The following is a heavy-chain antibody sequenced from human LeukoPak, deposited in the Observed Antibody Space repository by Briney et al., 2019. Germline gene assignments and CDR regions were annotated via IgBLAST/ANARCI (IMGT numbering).Heavy chain of an antibody. CDR2: INYSGST. CDR3: ASPSISSSTYDH. Sequence: TSETLSLTCAVYGVSFSGYYWSWIRQPPGKGLEWIGSINYSGSTYYNSSLKSRVTISVDTSKNQFSLKLSSVTAADTAVYYCASPSISSSTYDHWGQGTLVTVSS. J-gene: IGHJ4*02. CDR1: GVSFSGYY. V-gene: IGHV4-34*01. D-gene: IGHD6-6*01.